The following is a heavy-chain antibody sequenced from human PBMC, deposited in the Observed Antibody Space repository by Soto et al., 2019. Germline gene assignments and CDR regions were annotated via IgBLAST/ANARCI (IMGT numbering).Heavy chain of an antibody. Sequence: ASVKVSCKASGYTFTGYYMHWVRQAPGQGLEWMGWINAYNGNTNYAQKLQGRVTMTTGTSTSTAYMELRSLRSDDTAVYYCARVTAPSSGWNWFDPWGQGTLVTVSS. CDR3: ARVTAPSSGWNWFDP. CDR1: GYTFTGYY. D-gene: IGHD6-19*01. J-gene: IGHJ5*02. CDR2: INAYNGNT. V-gene: IGHV1-18*04.